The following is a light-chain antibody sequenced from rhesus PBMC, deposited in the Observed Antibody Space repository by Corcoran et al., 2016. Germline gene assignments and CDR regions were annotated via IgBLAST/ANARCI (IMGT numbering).Light chain of an antibody. CDR1: QSICSW. V-gene: IGKV1-22*01. J-gene: IGKJ3*01. CDR2: KAS. CDR3: QQYNSSPFT. Sequence: DIQMTQSPSSLSASVGDTVTITFRASQSICSWLAWYQHQPGKAPKHLVYKASTLQSGVPSRFSGSGAGTDFTLTISSLQSEDFATYYCQQYNSSPFTFGPGTNLDIK.